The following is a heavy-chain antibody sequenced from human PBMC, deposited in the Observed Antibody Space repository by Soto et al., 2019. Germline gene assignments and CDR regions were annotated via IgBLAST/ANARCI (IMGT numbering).Heavy chain of an antibody. D-gene: IGHD2-15*01. CDR3: AADTPGYCSGGSCQSVEHY. CDR2: IVVGSGNT. Sequence: AASVKVSCKASGFTFTSSAMQWVRQARGQRLEWIGWIVVGSGNTNYAQKFQERVTITRDMSTSTAYMELSSLRSEDTAVYYCAADTPGYCSGGSCQSVEHYWGQGTLVTVSS. V-gene: IGHV1-58*02. J-gene: IGHJ4*02. CDR1: GFTFTSSA.